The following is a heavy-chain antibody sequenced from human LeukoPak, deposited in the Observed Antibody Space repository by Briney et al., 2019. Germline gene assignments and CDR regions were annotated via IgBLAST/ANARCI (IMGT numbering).Heavy chain of an antibody. J-gene: IGHJ3*02. Sequence: GGSLRLSCAASGFTVSSSYMSWVRQAPGKGLEWVSVIHSGGATYYADSVKGRFTVSRDNSKNTLYLQMNSLRAEDTAVYYCAKDFGEAAFDIWGQGTMVTVSS. CDR2: IHSGGAT. CDR1: GFTVSSSY. CDR3: AKDFGEAAFDI. D-gene: IGHD3-10*01. V-gene: IGHV3-66*01.